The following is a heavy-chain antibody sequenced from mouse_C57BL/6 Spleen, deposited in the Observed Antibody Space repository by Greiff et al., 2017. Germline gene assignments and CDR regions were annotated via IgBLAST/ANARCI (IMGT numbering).Heavy chain of an antibody. CDR2: INPNNGGT. CDR1: GYTFTDYN. J-gene: IGHJ2*01. V-gene: IGHV1-18*01. CDR3: ARSYGNYLYYFDY. D-gene: IGHD2-1*01. Sequence: DVQLQESGPELVKPGASVKIPCKASGYTFTDYNMDWVKQSHGKSLEWIGDINPNNGGTIYNQKFKGKATLTVDKSSSTAYMELRSLTSEDTAVYYCARSYGNYLYYFDYWGQGTTLTVSS.